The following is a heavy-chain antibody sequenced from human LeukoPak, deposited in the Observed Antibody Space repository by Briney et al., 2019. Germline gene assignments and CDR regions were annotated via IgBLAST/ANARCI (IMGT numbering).Heavy chain of an antibody. CDR2: IIPIFGTA. CDR3: AILGLWFGWFDP. Sequence: GASVKVSCKASGGTFSSYAISWVRQAPGQGLEWMGGIIPIFGTANYAQKFQGRVTITADKSTSTAYMELSSLRSEDTAVYYCAILGLWFGWFDPWGQGTLVTVSS. V-gene: IGHV1-69*06. CDR1: GGTFSSYA. D-gene: IGHD3-10*01. J-gene: IGHJ5*02.